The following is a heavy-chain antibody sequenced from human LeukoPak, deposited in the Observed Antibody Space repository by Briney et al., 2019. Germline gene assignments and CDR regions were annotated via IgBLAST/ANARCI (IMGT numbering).Heavy chain of an antibody. V-gene: IGHV3-30*02. D-gene: IGHD1-26*01. J-gene: IGHJ4*02. Sequence: GGSLRLFCAASGFTFSSYWMSWARQAPGKGLEWLSLIENNGRDKYYADSVRGRLTISRDNSKNTLYLQINSLRAEDTAVYYCVKDSGTYSFDYWGQGTQVTVSS. CDR1: GFTFSSYW. CDR3: VKDSGTYSFDY. CDR2: IENNGRDK.